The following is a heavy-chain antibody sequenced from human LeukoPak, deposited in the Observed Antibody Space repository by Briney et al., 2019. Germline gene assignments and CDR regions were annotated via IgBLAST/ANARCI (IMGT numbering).Heavy chain of an antibody. CDR2: ISSSSSTI. Sequence: GGSLRLSCAASGFTFSSYSMNWVRQAPGKGLEWVSYISSSSSTIYYADSVKGRLTISRDNAKNSLYLQMNSLRAEDTAVYYCARCIAGRWNYVEDAFDIWGQGTMVTVSS. CDR3: ARCIAGRWNYVEDAFDI. D-gene: IGHD1-7*01. J-gene: IGHJ3*02. CDR1: GFTFSSYS. V-gene: IGHV3-48*01.